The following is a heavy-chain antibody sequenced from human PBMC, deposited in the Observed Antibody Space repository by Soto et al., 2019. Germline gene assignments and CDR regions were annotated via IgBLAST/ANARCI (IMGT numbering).Heavy chain of an antibody. J-gene: IGHJ4*02. CDR1: SGSLSGYY. Sequence: QVQLHQWGAGLLKPSETLSLACSLYSGSLSGYYWSWIRQPPGKGLEWIGEISPSGTTNYSPSLNSRVSISVDTSKNQFSLNLTSLTAADTAVYYCARAPKVSGSTQTRPDFSGQGSLVTVSS. D-gene: IGHD6-6*01. V-gene: IGHV4-34*01. CDR2: ISPSGTT. CDR3: ARAPKVSGSTQTRPDF.